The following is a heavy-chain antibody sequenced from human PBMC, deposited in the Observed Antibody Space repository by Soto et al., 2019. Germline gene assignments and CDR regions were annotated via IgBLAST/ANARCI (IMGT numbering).Heavy chain of an antibody. V-gene: IGHV4-59*01. CDR2: IYYSGST. J-gene: IGHJ4*02. Sequence: QVQLQESGPGLVKPSETLSLTCTVSGGSISSYYWSWIRQPPGKGLEWIGYIYYSGSTNYNPSLKSRVTMXXDTSKNQFSLKLGSVTAADTAVYSCARRYGGTFDYWGRGTLVTVSS. CDR3: ARRYGGTFDY. D-gene: IGHD2-15*01. CDR1: GGSISSYY.